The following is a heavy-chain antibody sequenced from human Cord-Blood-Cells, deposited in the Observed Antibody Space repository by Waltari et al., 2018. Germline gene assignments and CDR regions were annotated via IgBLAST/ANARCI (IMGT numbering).Heavy chain of an antibody. CDR3: ARARRDGYNPFDY. V-gene: IGHV4-31*03. Sequence: QVQLQESGPGLVKPSQPLSLPCTVSGGSLSSGGYYWGWIRQHPGKGLEWTGYIYYSGITYYNPSLKSRVTISVDASKNQFSLKLSSVTAADPAVYYCARARRDGYNPFDYWGQGTLVTVSS. CDR2: IYYSGIT. D-gene: IGHD5-12*01. J-gene: IGHJ4*02. CDR1: GGSLSSGGYY.